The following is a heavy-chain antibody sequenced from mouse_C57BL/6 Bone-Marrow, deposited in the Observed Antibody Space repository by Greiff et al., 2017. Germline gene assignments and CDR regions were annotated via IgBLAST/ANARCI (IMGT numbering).Heavy chain of an antibody. Sequence: EVKLVESGGGLVKPGGSLKLSCAASGFTFSDYGMHWVRQAPEKGLEWVAYISSGSSTIYYADTVKGRFTISRDNAKHTLFLQMTSLRSEDKAMYYCARRVYDYDWGGYYYAMDYWGQGTSVTVSS. J-gene: IGHJ4*01. CDR2: ISSGSSTI. V-gene: IGHV5-17*01. CDR3: ARRVYDYDWGGYYYAMDY. D-gene: IGHD2-4*01. CDR1: GFTFSDYG.